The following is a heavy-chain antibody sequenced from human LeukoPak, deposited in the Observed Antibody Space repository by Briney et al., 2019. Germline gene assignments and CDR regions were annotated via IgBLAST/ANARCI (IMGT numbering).Heavy chain of an antibody. V-gene: IGHV4-31*03. CDR3: ASRPKLGRPTFDY. J-gene: IGHJ4*02. Sequence: PSETLSLTCTVSGGSISSGGYYWNWIRQHPGKGLEWIGYIYYSGSTYYNPSLKSRVTISVDTSKNQFSLKLSSVTAADTAVYYCASRPKLGRPTFDYWGQGTLVTVSS. CDR1: GGSISSGGYY. CDR2: IYYSGST. D-gene: IGHD1-26*01.